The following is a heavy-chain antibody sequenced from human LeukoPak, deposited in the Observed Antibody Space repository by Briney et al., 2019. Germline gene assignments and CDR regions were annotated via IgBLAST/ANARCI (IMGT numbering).Heavy chain of an antibody. CDR2: ISSSSETI. Sequence: GGSLRLSCAASGFTFTDYSMNWVRQAPGKGLEWLSYISSSSETIYYGDSVEGRFTISRDNAKNSLYLQMNSLRAEDTAVYYCARAEQQHNYWGQGTLVTVSS. J-gene: IGHJ4*02. CDR1: GFTFTDYS. D-gene: IGHD6-13*01. V-gene: IGHV3-48*01. CDR3: ARAEQQHNY.